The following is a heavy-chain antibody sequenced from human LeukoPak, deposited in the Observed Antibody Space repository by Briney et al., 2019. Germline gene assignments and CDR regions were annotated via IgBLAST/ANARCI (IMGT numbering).Heavy chain of an antibody. CDR1: GFTFSNFW. J-gene: IGHJ4*02. D-gene: IGHD3-3*01. CDR3: ARGVVYPAWSGPHWSDY. V-gene: IGHV3-7*01. CDR2: IKQDASQE. Sequence: GGSLRLSCAASGFTFSNFWMQWVRQAPGKGPEWVAHIKQDASQEYHVDSVKGRFTISRDNAKNSLYLQMNSLRAEDTAVYYCARGVVYPAWSGPHWSDYWGQGALVTVSS.